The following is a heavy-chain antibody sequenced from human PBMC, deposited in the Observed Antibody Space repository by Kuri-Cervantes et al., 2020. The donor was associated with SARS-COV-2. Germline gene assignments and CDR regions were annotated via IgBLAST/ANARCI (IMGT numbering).Heavy chain of an antibody. D-gene: IGHD6-6*01. CDR2: VNHRGST. J-gene: IGHJ3*02. Sequence: SETLSLTCAFYGESFSGYYWNWIRQSPGKGLEWIGEVNHRGSTNYNPSLKSRVTISVDTSKNQFSLKLSSVTAADTAVYYCARFVAARGTDAFDIWGQGTMVTVSS. CDR3: ARFVAARGTDAFDI. CDR1: GESFSGYY. V-gene: IGHV4-34*01.